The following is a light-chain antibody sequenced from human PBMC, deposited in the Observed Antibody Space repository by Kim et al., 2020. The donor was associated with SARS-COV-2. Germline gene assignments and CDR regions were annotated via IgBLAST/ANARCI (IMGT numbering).Light chain of an antibody. CDR2: KVS. Sequence: HASISCRASQSLVYIDGNVCLNWFHQRPVESPRRLIYKVSNRDSGVPDRFSGRGSGTDFTLQISRVEAEDVGVYYCMQGTHWPFTFGPGTKVDIK. CDR3: MQGTHWPFT. V-gene: IGKV2-30*01. CDR1: QSLVYIDGNVC. J-gene: IGKJ3*01.